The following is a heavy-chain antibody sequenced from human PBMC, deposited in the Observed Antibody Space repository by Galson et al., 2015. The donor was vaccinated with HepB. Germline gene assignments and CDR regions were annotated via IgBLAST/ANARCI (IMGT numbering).Heavy chain of an antibody. CDR1: GYTFTSYA. V-gene: IGHV7-4-1*02. CDR3: ARDFPIAVAGTEYYFDY. D-gene: IGHD6-19*01. J-gene: IGHJ4*02. CDR2: INTNTGNP. Sequence: SVKVSCKASGYTFTSYAMNWVRQAPGQGLEWMGWINTNTGNPTYAQGFTGRFVFSLDTSVSTAYLQISSLKAEDTAVYYCARDFPIAVAGTEYYFDYWGQGTLVTVSS.